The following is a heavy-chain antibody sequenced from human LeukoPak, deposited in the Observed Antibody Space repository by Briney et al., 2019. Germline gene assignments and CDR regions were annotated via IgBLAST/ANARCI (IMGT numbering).Heavy chain of an antibody. Sequence: PSETLSLTCTVSGDSISSYYWSWIRQPPGKGLEWIGCIYYSGNTNYNPSLKSRVTISIDTYKNQFSLKLSSVTAADTAVYYCARDYAFDIWGQGTMVTVSS. CDR1: GDSISSYY. CDR2: IYYSGNT. V-gene: IGHV4-59*01. CDR3: ARDYAFDI. J-gene: IGHJ3*02.